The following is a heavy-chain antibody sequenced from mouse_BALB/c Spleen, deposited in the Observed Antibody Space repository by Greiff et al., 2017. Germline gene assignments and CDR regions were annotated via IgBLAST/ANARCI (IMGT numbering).Heavy chain of an antibody. V-gene: IGHV1S29*02. CDR1: GYTFTDYN. CDR2: IYPYNGGT. J-gene: IGHJ3*01. D-gene: IGHD2-1*01. Sequence: DVKLQESGPELVKPGASVKISCKASGYTFTDYNMHWVKQSHGKSLEWIGYIYPYNGGTGYNQKFKSKATLTVDNSSSTAYMELRSLTSEDSAVYYCARAAYGNYWFAYWGQGTLVTVSA. CDR3: ARAAYGNYWFAY.